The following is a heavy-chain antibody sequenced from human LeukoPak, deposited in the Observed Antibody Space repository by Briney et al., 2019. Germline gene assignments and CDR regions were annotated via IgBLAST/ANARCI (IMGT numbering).Heavy chain of an antibody. V-gene: IGHV3-23*01. CDR3: AKGSYYDNSGYYYFDY. CDR2: ISGSGGST. Sequence: PGGSLRLSCAASGLTFSSYAMSWVRQAPGKGLEWVSGISGSGGSTYYADSVKGRFTISRDNSKNTLFLQMNSLRAEDTALYYCAKGSYYDNSGYYYFDYWGQGTLVTVSS. D-gene: IGHD3-22*01. CDR1: GLTFSSYA. J-gene: IGHJ4*02.